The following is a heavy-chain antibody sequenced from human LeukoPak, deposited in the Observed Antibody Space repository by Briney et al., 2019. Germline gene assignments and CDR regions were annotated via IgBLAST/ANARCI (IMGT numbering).Heavy chain of an antibody. D-gene: IGHD2-2*01. Sequence: GGSLRLSCAASGFTFSSYAMSWVRQAPGKGLEWVSAISGSGGSTYYADSVKGRFTISRDNSKNTLYLQMNSLRAEDTAVYYCAKAVPRYCSSTSCYFDYWGQGTLVTVSS. CDR3: AKAVPRYCSSTSCYFDY. CDR1: GFTFSSYA. V-gene: IGHV3-23*01. J-gene: IGHJ4*02. CDR2: ISGSGGST.